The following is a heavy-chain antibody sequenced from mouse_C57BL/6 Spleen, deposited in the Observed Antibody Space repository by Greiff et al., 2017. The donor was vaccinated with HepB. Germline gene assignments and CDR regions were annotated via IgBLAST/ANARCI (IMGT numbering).Heavy chain of an antibody. J-gene: IGHJ2*01. CDR2: ISDGGSYT. Sequence: EVQGVESGGGLVKPGGSLKLSCAASGFTFSSYAMSWVRQTPEKRLEWVATISDGGSYTYYPDNVKGRFTISRDNAKNNLYLQMSHLKSEDTAMYYCARDPLRETFDYWGQGTTLTVSS. D-gene: IGHD2-12*01. CDR3: ARDPLRETFDY. V-gene: IGHV5-4*01. CDR1: GFTFSSYA.